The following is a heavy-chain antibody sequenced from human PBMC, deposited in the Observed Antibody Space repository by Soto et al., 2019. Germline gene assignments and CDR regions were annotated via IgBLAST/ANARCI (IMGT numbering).Heavy chain of an antibody. J-gene: IGHJ4*02. Sequence: QVQLQESGPGLVKSSETLSLTCTVSGGSMSGNYWSWIRQPPGKGLEWIGYIYYSGSTNYNPSLKSRVTISVDTSKNQFSLKLTSVTAADTAVYFCARGGWYVDYWGQGTVVTVSS. CDR3: ARGGWYVDY. CDR1: GGSMSGNY. CDR2: IYYSGST. D-gene: IGHD6-19*01. V-gene: IGHV4-59*01.